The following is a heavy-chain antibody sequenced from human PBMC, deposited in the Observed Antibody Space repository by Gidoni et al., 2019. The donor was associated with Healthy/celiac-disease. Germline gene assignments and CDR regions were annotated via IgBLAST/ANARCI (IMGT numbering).Heavy chain of an antibody. CDR2: INAGNGNT. J-gene: IGHJ4*02. CDR3: ARSITMIVVAAFGY. D-gene: IGHD3-22*01. V-gene: IGHV1-3*01. CDR1: GYTFTSYA. Sequence: QVQLVQSGAEVKKPGASVQVSCKDSGYTFTSYAMHWVRQAPGQRLEWMGWINAGNGNTKYSQKFQGRVTITRDTSASTAYMELSSLRSEDTAVYYCARSITMIVVAAFGYWGQGTLVTVSS.